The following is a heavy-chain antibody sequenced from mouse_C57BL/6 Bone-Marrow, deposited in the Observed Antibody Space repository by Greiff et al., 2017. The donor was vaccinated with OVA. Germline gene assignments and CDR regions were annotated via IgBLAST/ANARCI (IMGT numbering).Heavy chain of an antibody. Sequence: QVQLQQPGAELVRPGTSVTLSCKASGYTFTSYWMHWVKQRPGQGLEWIGVIDPSDSYTNYNQKFKGKATLTVDTSSSTAYMQLSSLTSEDSAVYYCARRDYGSSLDYWGQGTTLTVSS. V-gene: IGHV1-59*01. J-gene: IGHJ2*01. CDR1: GYTFTSYW. CDR2: IDPSDSYT. D-gene: IGHD1-1*01. CDR3: ARRDYGSSLDY.